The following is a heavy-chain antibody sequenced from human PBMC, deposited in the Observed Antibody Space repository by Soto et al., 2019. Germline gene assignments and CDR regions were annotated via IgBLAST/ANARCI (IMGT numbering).Heavy chain of an antibody. CDR2: INAGNGNT. J-gene: IGHJ4*02. V-gene: IGHV1-3*01. CDR3: ARARRIAVAGTLDY. D-gene: IGHD6-19*01. CDR1: GYTFTSYA. Sequence: GASVKVSCKASGYTFTSYAMHWVRQAPGQRLEWMGWINAGNGNTKYSQKFQGRVTITRDTSASTAYMELSSLRSEDTAVYYCARARRIAVAGTLDYWGQGTLVTVSS.